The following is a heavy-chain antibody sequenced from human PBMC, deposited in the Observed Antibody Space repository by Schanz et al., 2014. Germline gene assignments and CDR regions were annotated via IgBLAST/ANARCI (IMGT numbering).Heavy chain of an antibody. CDR1: GGTFSSYT. V-gene: IGHV1-69*02. D-gene: IGHD3-10*01. CDR2: IIPVLNIA. J-gene: IGHJ4*02. CDR3: ARGRGFYDY. Sequence: QLQLVQSGAEVKKPGSSVKVSCKLSGGTFSSYTISWMRQAPGQGLEWMGKIIPVLNIATYAQRFQGRVSITADTSTNTAYMERSSLTSEDTAVHYCARGRGFYDYWGQGTLVTVSS.